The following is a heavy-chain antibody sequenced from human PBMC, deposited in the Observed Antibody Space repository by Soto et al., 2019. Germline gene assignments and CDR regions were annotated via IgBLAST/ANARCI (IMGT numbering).Heavy chain of an antibody. Sequence: QVQLVESGGGVVQPGRSLTLSCAASGFAFSNFGMQWVRQAPGKGLEWVASISYDGNIKYSAASVKGRFTISRDNSKNTLYLQMNSLRSEDTAVYFCARFWGPITAAVDDYWGQGTLVTVSS. CDR1: GFAFSNFG. CDR3: ARFWGPITAAVDDY. D-gene: IGHD6-13*01. CDR2: ISYDGNIK. J-gene: IGHJ4*02. V-gene: IGHV3-30*03.